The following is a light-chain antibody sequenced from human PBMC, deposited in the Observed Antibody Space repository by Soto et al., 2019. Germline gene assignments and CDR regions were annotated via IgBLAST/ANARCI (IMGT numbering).Light chain of an antibody. V-gene: IGLV1-40*01. CDR2: GNS. Sequence: QSVLTQPPSVSGAPGQRVTISCTGSSSNIGAGYDVHWYQQLPGKAPKLLIYGNSNRPSGVPDRFSGSKSGTSASLPITGLQAEDEADYYCQSYDSSLSGSWVFGGGTKLTVL. CDR1: SSNIGAGYD. CDR3: QSYDSSLSGSWV. J-gene: IGLJ3*02.